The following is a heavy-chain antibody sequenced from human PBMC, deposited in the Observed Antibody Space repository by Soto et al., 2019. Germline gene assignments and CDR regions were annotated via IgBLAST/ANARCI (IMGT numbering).Heavy chain of an antibody. CDR3: AGESSIAARRPDWFDP. V-gene: IGHV3-48*02. Sequence: PGGSLRLSCAASGFTFSSYSMNWVRQAPGKGLEWVSYISSSSSTIYYADSVKGRFTISRDNAKNSLYLQMNSLRDEDTAVYYCAGESSIAARRPDWFDPWGQGTLVTVSS. CDR1: GFTFSSYS. D-gene: IGHD6-6*01. J-gene: IGHJ5*02. CDR2: ISSSSSTI.